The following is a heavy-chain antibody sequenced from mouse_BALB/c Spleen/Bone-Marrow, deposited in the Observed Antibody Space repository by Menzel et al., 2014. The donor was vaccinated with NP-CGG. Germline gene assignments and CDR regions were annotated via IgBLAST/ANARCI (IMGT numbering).Heavy chain of an antibody. Sequence: SGPGLVKPSQSLSLTCTVTGYSITSDYAWNWIRQFPGNKQEWMGYISYSGSTSYDPSLKSRISITRDTSKNQFFLQLNSVTTEDTVXXYXAXXXYFDYDGAMDYWGQXXSVTXSS. CDR3: AXXXYFDYDGAMDY. CDR2: ISYSGST. V-gene: IGHV3-2*02. J-gene: IGHJ4*01. D-gene: IGHD2-4*01. CDR1: GYSITSDYA.